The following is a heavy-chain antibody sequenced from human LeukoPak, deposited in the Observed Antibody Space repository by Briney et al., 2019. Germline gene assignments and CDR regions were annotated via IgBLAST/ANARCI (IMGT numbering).Heavy chain of an antibody. CDR3: AKTTYGGNSGGY. D-gene: IGHD4-23*01. CDR1: GGSISSYY. J-gene: IGHJ4*02. CDR2: IYYSGST. Sequence: PSETLSLTCTVSGGSISSYYWSWIRQPPGKGLEWIGYIYYSGSTNYNPSLKSRVTISVDTSKNQFSLKLSSVTAADTAVYYCAKTTYGGNSGGYWGQGTLVTVSS. V-gene: IGHV4-59*08.